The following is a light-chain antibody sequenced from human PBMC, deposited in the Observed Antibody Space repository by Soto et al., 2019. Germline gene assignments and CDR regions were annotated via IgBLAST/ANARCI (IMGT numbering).Light chain of an antibody. J-gene: IGKJ2*01. CDR1: QSISSY. CDR2: AAS. CDR3: QQSYSTPQNT. Sequence: DIQMTQSPSSLSASVGDRVTITCRASQSISSYLNWYQQKPGKAPKLLIYAASSLQRGVPSRFSGSGAGTDFTHTISSLQPEDFATYYCQQSYSTPQNTFGQGTKLEIK. V-gene: IGKV1-39*01.